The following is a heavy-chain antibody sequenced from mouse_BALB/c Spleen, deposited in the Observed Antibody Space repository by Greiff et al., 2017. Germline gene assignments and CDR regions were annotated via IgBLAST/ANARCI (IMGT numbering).Heavy chain of an antibody. CDR3: AGGRGFAY. V-gene: IGHV2-2*02. Sequence: QVQLKQSGPGLVQPSQSLSITCTVSGFSLTSYGVHWVRQSPGKGLEWLGVIWSGGSTDYNAAFISRLSISKDNSKSQVFFKMNSLQANDTAIYYCAGGRGFAYWGQGTLVTVSA. CDR2: IWSGGST. J-gene: IGHJ3*01. D-gene: IGHD1-1*02. CDR1: GFSLTSYG.